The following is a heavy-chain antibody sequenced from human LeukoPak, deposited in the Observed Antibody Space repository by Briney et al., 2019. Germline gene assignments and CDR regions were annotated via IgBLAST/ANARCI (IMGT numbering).Heavy chain of an antibody. J-gene: IGHJ3*02. Sequence: PSETLSLTCAVYGGSFSGYYWSWIRQPPGKGLEWIGEINHSGSTNYNPSPKSRVTISVDTSKNQFSLKLSSVTAADTAVYYCARVGDDSSGYYYLRAFDIWGQGTMVTVSS. CDR1: GGSFSGYY. D-gene: IGHD3-22*01. V-gene: IGHV4-34*01. CDR3: ARVGDDSSGYYYLRAFDI. CDR2: INHSGST.